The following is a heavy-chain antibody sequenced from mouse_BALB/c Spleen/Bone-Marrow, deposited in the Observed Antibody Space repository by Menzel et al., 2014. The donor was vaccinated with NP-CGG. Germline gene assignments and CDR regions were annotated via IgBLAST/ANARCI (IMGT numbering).Heavy chain of an antibody. D-gene: IGHD2-4*01. V-gene: IGHV14-3*02. CDR3: ARDDYDDYYAMDY. CDR1: GFNIKDTY. CDR2: IDPANGNT. Sequence: EVQGVESGAELVKPGASVKLFCTASGFNIKDTYMHWVKQRPEQGLEWIGRIDPANGNTKYDPKFQDKATITTDTSSNTAYLQLSSLTSEDTAVYCCARDDYDDYYAMDYWGQGTSVTVSS. J-gene: IGHJ4*01.